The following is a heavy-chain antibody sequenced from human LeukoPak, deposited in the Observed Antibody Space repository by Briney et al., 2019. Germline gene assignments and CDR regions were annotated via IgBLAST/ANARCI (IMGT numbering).Heavy chain of an antibody. CDR1: GFSFSSYW. J-gene: IGHJ4*02. Sequence: GGSLRLSCEGSGFSFSSYWMSWVRQAPGRGLEWVANIKHDGSDKYYVDSVRGRFTISRDNAKNSLYLEMSSLRDEDTAVYYCVRDLWFGSGTYYKNWGQGTLVTVSS. V-gene: IGHV3-7*03. CDR2: IKHDGSDK. D-gene: IGHD3-10*01. CDR3: VRDLWFGSGTYYKN.